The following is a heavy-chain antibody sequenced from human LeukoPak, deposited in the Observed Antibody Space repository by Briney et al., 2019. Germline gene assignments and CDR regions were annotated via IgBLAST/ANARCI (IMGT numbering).Heavy chain of an antibody. CDR3: ARDPIFGYSGSKFDY. V-gene: IGHV1-2*02. Sequence: ASVKVSGKAFGYTLTGSYMNWFGQALGQGLGGWDWINSNNGDTNYAQRFQGRVTMTRDTSISTAYMELSRLRSDDTAMYYCARDPIFGYSGSKFDYWGQGTLVTVSS. CDR2: INSNNGDT. J-gene: IGHJ4*02. CDR1: GYTLTGSY. D-gene: IGHD1-26*01.